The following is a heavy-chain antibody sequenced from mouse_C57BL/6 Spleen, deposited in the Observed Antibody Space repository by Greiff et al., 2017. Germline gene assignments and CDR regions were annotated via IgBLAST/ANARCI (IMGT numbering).Heavy chain of an antibody. V-gene: IGHV5-4*01. J-gene: IGHJ3*01. D-gene: IGHD4-1*01. Sequence: DVMLVESGGGLVKPGGSLKLSCAASGFTFSSYAMSWVRQTPEKRLEWVATISDGGSYTYYPDNVKGRFTISRDTAKNNPYLQMSHLKSEDTAMYYCARDRPNWDEGAWFAYWGQGTLVTVSA. CDR2: ISDGGSYT. CDR3: ARDRPNWDEGAWFAY. CDR1: GFTFSSYA.